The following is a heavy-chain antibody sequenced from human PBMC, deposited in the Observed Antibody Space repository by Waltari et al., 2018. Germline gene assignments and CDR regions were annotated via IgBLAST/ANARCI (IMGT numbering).Heavy chain of an antibody. V-gene: IGHV3-23*01. Sequence: EVQLLESGGGLVQPGGSLRLSCAASGFTFSSYAMSWVRQAPGKGLEWVSAISGSGGSTYYADSVKGRFTISRDKSKNTLYLQMNSLRAEDTAVYYCAKDREGYSSGYHFDYWGQGTLVTVSS. CDR3: AKDREGYSSGYHFDY. CDR1: GFTFSSYA. J-gene: IGHJ4*02. D-gene: IGHD3-22*01. CDR2: ISGSGGST.